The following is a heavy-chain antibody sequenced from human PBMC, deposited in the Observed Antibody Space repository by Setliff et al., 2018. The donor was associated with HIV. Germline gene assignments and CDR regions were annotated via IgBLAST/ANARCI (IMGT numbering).Heavy chain of an antibody. V-gene: IGHV3-21*01. CDR3: AREIRAGDYPPYNYYFYMDV. CDR2: ISGSSTYW. J-gene: IGHJ6*03. Sequence: LRLSCGASGFSFSSYSMNWVRQTPGKGLEWVSSISGSSTYWKYADSVKGRFTISRDNAKNSLFLQMNSLRAEDTALYYCAREIRAGDYPPYNYYFYMDVWGKGTTVTVSS. CDR1: GFSFSSYS. D-gene: IGHD4-17*01.